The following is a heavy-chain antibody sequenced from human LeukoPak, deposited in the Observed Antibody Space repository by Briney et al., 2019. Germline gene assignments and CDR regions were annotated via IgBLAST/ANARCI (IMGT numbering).Heavy chain of an antibody. CDR2: INPNSGGP. CDR3: ARXXXXGXXGDXSXXTGVGLDV. Sequence: ASVKVSCKASGYTFIGYYMHWIRQAPGQGPEWMGRINPNSGGPNYAPKFQGRVTMTRDTTINTAYMELNSLRSDDTAVYYCARXXXXGXXGDXSXXTGVGLDVWGQGTTVTVSS. CDR1: GYTFIGYY. D-gene: IGHD2-21*02. J-gene: IGHJ6*02. V-gene: IGHV1-2*06.